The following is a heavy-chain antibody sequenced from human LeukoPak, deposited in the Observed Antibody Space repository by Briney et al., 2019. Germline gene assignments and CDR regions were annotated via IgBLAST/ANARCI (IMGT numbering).Heavy chain of an antibody. Sequence: PGRSLRLSCAASGFTFDDYAMHWVRQAPGKGLEWVSGISWNSGSIGYADSVKGRFTISRDNAKNSLYLQMNSLRAEDTALYYCAKGRGELPPRYYFDYWGQGTLVTVSS. CDR2: ISWNSGSI. CDR1: GFTFDDYA. J-gene: IGHJ4*02. CDR3: AKGRGELPPRYYFDY. D-gene: IGHD1-26*01. V-gene: IGHV3-9*01.